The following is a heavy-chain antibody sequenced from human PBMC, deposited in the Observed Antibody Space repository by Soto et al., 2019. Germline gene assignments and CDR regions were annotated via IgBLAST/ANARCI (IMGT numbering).Heavy chain of an antibody. J-gene: IGHJ6*02. CDR3: ARDQDIVVAPGAYGMDV. CDR1: GFIFRSYS. Sequence: GGSLRLSCAPSGFIFRSYSLNWVRQVPGKGLEWLSYISSSSRITYYADSVKGRFTVSRDNAKNSLYLQMKSLRDEDTAVYYCARDQDIVVAPGAYGMDVWGQGTTVTVSS. CDR2: ISSSSRIT. V-gene: IGHV3-48*02. D-gene: IGHD2-2*01.